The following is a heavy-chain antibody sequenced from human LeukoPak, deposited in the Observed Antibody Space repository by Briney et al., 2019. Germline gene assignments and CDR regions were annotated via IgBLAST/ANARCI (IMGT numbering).Heavy chain of an antibody. CDR3: AKDIRRGYNYGYDQFAY. J-gene: IGHJ4*02. CDR1: GYTFTSYD. V-gene: IGHV1-8*03. D-gene: IGHD5-18*01. CDR2: MNPNSGNT. Sequence: GASVKVSCKASGYTFTSYDINWVRQATGQGLEWMGWMNPNSGNTGYAQKFQGRVTITRNTSISTAYMELSSLRSEDTAIYYCAKDIRRGYNYGYDQFAYWGQGILVTVSS.